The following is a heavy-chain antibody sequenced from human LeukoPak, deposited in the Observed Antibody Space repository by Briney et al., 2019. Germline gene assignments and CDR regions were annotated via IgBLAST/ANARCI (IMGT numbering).Heavy chain of an antibody. J-gene: IGHJ6*03. D-gene: IGHD1-1*01. CDR1: ESSFSTSN. V-gene: IGHV3-21*01. CDR2: ISSNYYR. Sequence: GGSLRLSCVASESSFSTSNMNWVRQVPGKGLEWVSSISSNYYRYYADSVKGRFSISRDNAKNSVYLQMNSLKGEDTAVYFCARGATDFYFMDVWGNGTTVTVSS. CDR3: ARGATDFYFMDV.